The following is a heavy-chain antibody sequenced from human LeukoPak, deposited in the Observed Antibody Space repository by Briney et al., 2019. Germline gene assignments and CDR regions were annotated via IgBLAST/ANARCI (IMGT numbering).Heavy chain of an antibody. Sequence: GASVKVSCKASGYTFTSYAMHWGRQAPGQRLEWMGWINAGNGNTKYSQEFQGRVTITRDTSASTAYMELSSLRSEDMAVYYCARGLHDYGDYDGLNWFDPWGQGTLVTVSS. J-gene: IGHJ5*02. CDR3: ARGLHDYGDYDGLNWFDP. V-gene: IGHV1-3*03. CDR1: GYTFTSYA. CDR2: INAGNGNT. D-gene: IGHD4-17*01.